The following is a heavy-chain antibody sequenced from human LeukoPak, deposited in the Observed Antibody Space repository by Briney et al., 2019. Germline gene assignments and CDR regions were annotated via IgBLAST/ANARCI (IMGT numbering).Heavy chain of an antibody. CDR1: GFTFSSYG. D-gene: IGHD5-18*01. CDR3: AKDRYSYGRGYFDY. CDR2: IRYDGSNK. J-gene: IGHJ4*02. V-gene: IGHV3-30*02. Sequence: PGGSLRLSCAASGFTFSSYGVHWVRQAPGKGLEWVAFIRYDGSNKYYADSVKGRFTISRDNSKNTLYLQMNSLRAEDTAVYYCAKDRYSYGRGYFDYWGQGTLVTVSS.